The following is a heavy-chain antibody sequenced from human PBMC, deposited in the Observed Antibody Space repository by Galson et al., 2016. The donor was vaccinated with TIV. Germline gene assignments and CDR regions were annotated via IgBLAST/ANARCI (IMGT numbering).Heavy chain of an antibody. Sequence: SVKVSCKASGYTFTTYAIHRVRQAPGHGLEWMGWINAGNGDTKYSQKFQGRVTISRDTSASTAYMELSSLTSEDTAMYYCARGATSDWPFDYWGQATLVTVSS. CDR3: ARGATSDWPFDY. D-gene: IGHD6-19*01. J-gene: IGHJ4*02. CDR1: GYTFTTYA. V-gene: IGHV1-3*01. CDR2: INAGNGDT.